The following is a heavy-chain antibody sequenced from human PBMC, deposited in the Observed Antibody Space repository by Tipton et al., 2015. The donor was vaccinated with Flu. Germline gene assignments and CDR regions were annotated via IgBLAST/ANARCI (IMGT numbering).Heavy chain of an antibody. CDR1: GYSISSGYY. V-gene: IGHV4-38-2*02. D-gene: IGHD6-13*01. J-gene: IGHJ4*02. CDR3: ARDAAGTTTRTFDY. Sequence: TLSLTCAVSGYSISSGYYWGWIRQPPGKGLEWIGSIHHSGSTFYNPSLKSRVTISVDTSKNQFSLKLSSVTAADTAVYSCARDAAGTTTRTFDYWGQGILVTVSS. CDR2: IHHSGST.